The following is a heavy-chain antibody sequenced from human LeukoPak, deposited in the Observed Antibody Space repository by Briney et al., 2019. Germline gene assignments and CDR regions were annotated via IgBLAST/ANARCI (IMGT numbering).Heavy chain of an antibody. V-gene: IGHV4-38-2*02. Sequence: SETLSLTCTVSGYSITRHYSWAWVRQPPGKGLEWIGRIYTSGSTNYNPSLKSRVTISGDTSKNQFSLRLSSVTAADTAVYYCARGSTAMVTDYYYYYMDVWGKGTTVTISS. CDR2: IYTSGST. D-gene: IGHD5-18*01. CDR1: GYSITRHYS. CDR3: ARGSTAMVTDYYYYYMDV. J-gene: IGHJ6*03.